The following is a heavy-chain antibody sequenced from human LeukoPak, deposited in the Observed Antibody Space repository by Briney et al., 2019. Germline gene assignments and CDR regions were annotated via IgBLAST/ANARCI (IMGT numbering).Heavy chain of an antibody. Sequence: ASLKVSCKASGYSSTGYYIHWVRQAPGEGLEWMGWLNPKSGCTNYAQKFQGRVTMTRDTSITTAFMELSRLISDTTAVYYCARDRTTNHDYYNYMDVWGRGTTVTVSS. D-gene: IGHD1-14*01. V-gene: IGHV1-2*02. CDR1: GYSSTGYY. CDR2: LNPKSGCT. CDR3: ARDRTTNHDYYNYMDV. J-gene: IGHJ6*03.